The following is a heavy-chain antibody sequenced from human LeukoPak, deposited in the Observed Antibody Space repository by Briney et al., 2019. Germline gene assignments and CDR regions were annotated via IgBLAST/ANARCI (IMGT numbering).Heavy chain of an antibody. CDR2: ITTYNGNT. V-gene: IGHV1-18*01. D-gene: IGHD2/OR15-2a*01. CDR1: GYTFTSYD. Sequence: ASVKVSCKASGYTFTSYDINWVRQATGQGLEWMGWITTYNGNTNYAQKLQGRVTMTTDTSTSTAYMELRSLRFDDTAVYYCARVELDYYYYMDVWGKGTTVTVSS. CDR3: ARVELDYYYYMDV. J-gene: IGHJ6*03.